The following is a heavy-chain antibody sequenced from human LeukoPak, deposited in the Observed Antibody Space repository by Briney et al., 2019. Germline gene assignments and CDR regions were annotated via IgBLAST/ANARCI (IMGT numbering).Heavy chain of an antibody. CDR2: IKEDGSEK. Sequence: GGSLRLSCAAPGITISSYWMSWVRQAPGKGLEWVANIKEDGSEKYYVDSLNGRFTISRDNAKKSLYLQMNRLRAEDTAVYYCEAFYYDESGWGDASDMWGQGTMVTVSS. V-gene: IGHV3-7*01. J-gene: IGHJ3*02. CDR1: GITISSYW. D-gene: IGHD3-16*01. CDR3: EAFYYDESGWGDASDM.